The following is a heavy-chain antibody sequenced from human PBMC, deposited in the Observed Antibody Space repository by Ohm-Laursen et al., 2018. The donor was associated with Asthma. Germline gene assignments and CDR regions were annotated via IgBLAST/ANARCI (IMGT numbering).Heavy chain of an antibody. CDR2: INPSGGGT. CDR3: ATATNGPGAFDI. J-gene: IGHJ3*02. CDR1: GYTFTRYN. Sequence: ASVKVSCKASGYTFTRYNMHWVRQAPGQGLEWMGIINPSGGGTSYAQKFQGRVTMTRDTSTSTVYMELRSLRSEDTAVYYCATATNGPGAFDIWGQGTMVTVSS. D-gene: IGHD2-8*01. V-gene: IGHV1-46*01.